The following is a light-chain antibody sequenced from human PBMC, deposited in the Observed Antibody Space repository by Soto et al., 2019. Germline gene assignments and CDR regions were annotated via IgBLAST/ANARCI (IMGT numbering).Light chain of an antibody. CDR2: GAS. J-gene: IGKJ5*01. CDR1: QSVATN. Sequence: EIVMTQSPATLSGSPGERATLSCRASQSVATNLAWYQQKPGQAPRLLIYGASTRATGIPARFSGSGSGTDFTLTISSLQSVDFAVYYCQQYNNWPLTFGQGTRLEIK. V-gene: IGKV3-15*01. CDR3: QQYNNWPLT.